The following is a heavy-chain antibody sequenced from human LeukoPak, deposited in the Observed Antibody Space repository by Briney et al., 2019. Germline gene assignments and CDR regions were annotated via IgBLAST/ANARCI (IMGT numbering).Heavy chain of an antibody. V-gene: IGHV4-4*07. CDR1: VGPINFYY. J-gene: IGHJ4*02. CDR2: IYSTGST. Sequence: SETLSLTCTVSVGPINFYYWICIRQPAGKGLEWIGRIYSTGSTNYSPSLKSRVTMYVDKSKSQFSLNLLNATAADASVYYLARGIADPYSFDSWGQGTLVTVSS. CDR3: ARGIADPYSFDS. D-gene: IGHD6-13*01.